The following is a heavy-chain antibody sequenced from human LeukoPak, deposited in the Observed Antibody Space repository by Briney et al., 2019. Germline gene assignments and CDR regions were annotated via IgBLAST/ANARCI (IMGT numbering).Heavy chain of an antibody. V-gene: IGHV4-38-2*01. D-gene: IGHD6-13*01. CDR1: GYSISSGNY. CDR2: IYHSGST. J-gene: IGHJ4*02. Sequence: SETLSLTCSVSGYSISSGNYWGWIRLPPGKGLQWIGSIYHSGSTYYNPSLKSRVTISVDTSKNQFSLKLSSVTAADTAVYYCARRGSWTLDYWGQGTLVTVSS. CDR3: ARRGSWTLDY.